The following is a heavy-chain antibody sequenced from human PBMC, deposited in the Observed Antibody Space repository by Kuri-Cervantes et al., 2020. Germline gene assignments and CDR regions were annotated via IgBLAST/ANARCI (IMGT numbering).Heavy chain of an antibody. CDR3: ATGFEP. J-gene: IGHJ5*02. CDR2: IKGKTDGGTI. V-gene: IGHV3-15*01. CDR1: GFTFSSYS. Sequence: GESLKISCAASGFTFSSYSMNWVRQAPGKGLEWVGRIKGKTDGGTIDYAVPVKGRFTISRDGSKNTLYLQMNSLKIEDTAVYYCATGFEPWGQGTLVTVSS.